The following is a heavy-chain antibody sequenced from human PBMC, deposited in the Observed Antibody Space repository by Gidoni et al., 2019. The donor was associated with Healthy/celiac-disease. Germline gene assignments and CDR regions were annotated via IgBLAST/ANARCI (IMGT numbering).Heavy chain of an antibody. J-gene: IGHJ4*02. CDR1: GGSISSSSYY. Sequence: QLQLQESGPGLVKPSEPLSLICTVSGGSISSSSYYWGWIRQPPGKGLEWIGSIFYSGSTYYNPSLKSRLTISVDTSKNHFSLRLSSVTAADTAVYYCASGYGTGGGDFDYWGQGTLVNVSS. CDR2: IFYSGST. D-gene: IGHD5-12*01. CDR3: ASGYGTGGGDFDY. V-gene: IGHV4-39*02.